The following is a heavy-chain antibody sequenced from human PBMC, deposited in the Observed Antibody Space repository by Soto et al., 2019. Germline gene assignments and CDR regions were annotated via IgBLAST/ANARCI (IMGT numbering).Heavy chain of an antibody. CDR2: ISGSGGLT. V-gene: IGHV3-23*01. Sequence: EMQLLVSGGGLVQPGGSLRLSCAASGFPFSSYAMSWVRQAPGKGLEWVSGISGSGGLTYYADSVKGRFTISRDNSKNTLYPPMTSRIADDTAVYYCAKSLSASPSYAFDYWGQGTVVSVSS. CDR1: GFPFSSYA. CDR3: AKSLSASPSYAFDY. J-gene: IGHJ4*02. D-gene: IGHD3-10*01.